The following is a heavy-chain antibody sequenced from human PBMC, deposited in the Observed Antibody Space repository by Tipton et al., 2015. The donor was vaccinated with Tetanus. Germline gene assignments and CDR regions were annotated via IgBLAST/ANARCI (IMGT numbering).Heavy chain of an antibody. CDR2: ISGSGGST. D-gene: IGHD5-12*01. Sequence: CAASGFTFSSYAMSWVRQAPGKGLEWVSAISGSGGSTYYADSVKGRFTISRDNSKNTLYLQMNSLRAEDTAVYYCATTRTGYDLIDYWGQGTLVTVSS. CDR3: ATTRTGYDLIDY. V-gene: IGHV3-23*01. J-gene: IGHJ4*02. CDR1: GFTFSSYA.